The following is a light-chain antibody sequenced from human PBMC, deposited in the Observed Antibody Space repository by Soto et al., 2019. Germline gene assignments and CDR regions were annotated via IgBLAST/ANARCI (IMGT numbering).Light chain of an antibody. J-gene: IGKJ4*01. CDR2: GTS. Sequence: EIVLTQSPGTLSLSPGERATLSCRASQSVSITYLAWYQQKPGQAPRLLIYGTSSRATGIPDRFSGSGSATDFTLTISRLEPEDFAVYYCQQYGSSPLTFGGGTKVDIK. CDR3: QQYGSSPLT. CDR1: QSVSITY. V-gene: IGKV3-20*01.